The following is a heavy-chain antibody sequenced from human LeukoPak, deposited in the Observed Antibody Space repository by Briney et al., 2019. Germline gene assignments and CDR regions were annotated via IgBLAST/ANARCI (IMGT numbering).Heavy chain of an antibody. CDR1: GFTFSSYW. CDR3: ARDGYYYDSSGIGDY. D-gene: IGHD3-22*01. V-gene: IGHV3-7*01. J-gene: IGHJ4*02. Sequence: GGSLRLSCAASGFTFSSYWMSWVRQAPGKGREWVANIKQDGSEKYYVDSVKGRFTISRDNAKNSLYLQMNSLRAEDTAVYYCARDGYYYDSSGIGDYWGQGTLVTVSS. CDR2: IKQDGSEK.